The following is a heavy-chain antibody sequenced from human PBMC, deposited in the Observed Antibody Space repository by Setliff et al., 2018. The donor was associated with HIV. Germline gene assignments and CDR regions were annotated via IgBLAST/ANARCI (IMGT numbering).Heavy chain of an antibody. V-gene: IGHV1-69*06. CDR3: ARARRIIGNVGSHFYYMDL. J-gene: IGHJ6*03. CDR2: IIPIFGTS. CDR1: GVTLTTDP. D-gene: IGHD3-3*02. Sequence: SVKVSCKASGVTLTTDPITWVRQAPGQGLEWMGRIIPIFGTSTYAQKFQDRVTLSADKSTNTTYMEVSSLKSEDTAMYYCARARRIIGNVGSHFYYMDLWGKGTTVTVSS.